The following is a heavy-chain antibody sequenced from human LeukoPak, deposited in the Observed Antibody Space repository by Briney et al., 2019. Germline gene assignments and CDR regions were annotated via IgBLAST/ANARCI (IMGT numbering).Heavy chain of an antibody. V-gene: IGHV1-8*01. Sequence: ASVKVSCKASGYTFTSYDINWVRQATGQGLEWMGWMSPNSGNTGYAQKFQGRVTMTRNTSISTAYMELSSLRSEDTAVYYCARGVPYDFWSGYYKGLVDYWGQGTLVTVSS. CDR1: GYTFTSYD. CDR3: ARGVPYDFWSGYYKGLVDY. CDR2: MSPNSGNT. J-gene: IGHJ4*02. D-gene: IGHD3-3*01.